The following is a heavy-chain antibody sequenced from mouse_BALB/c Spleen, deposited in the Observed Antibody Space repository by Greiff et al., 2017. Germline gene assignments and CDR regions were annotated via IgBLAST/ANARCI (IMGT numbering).Heavy chain of an antibody. CDR1: GYSITSDYA. J-gene: IGHJ1*01. V-gene: IGHV3-2*02. D-gene: IGHD1-1*01. CDR2: ISYSGST. CDR3: ATVYYYGSSYRYWYFDV. Sequence: VQLKESGPGLVKPSQSLSLTCTVTGYSITSDYAWNWIRQFPGNKLEWMGYISYSGSTSYNPSLKSRISITRDTSKNQFFLQLNSVTTEDTATYYCATVYYYGSSYRYWYFDVWGAGTTVTVSS.